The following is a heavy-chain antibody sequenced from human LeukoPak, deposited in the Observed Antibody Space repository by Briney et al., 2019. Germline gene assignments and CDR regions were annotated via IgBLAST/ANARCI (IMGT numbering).Heavy chain of an antibody. J-gene: IGHJ4*01. CDR2: IDSSGVAT. D-gene: IGHD5-12*01. CDR1: GFTFSDYA. CDR3: ARDHRYAFDN. Sequence: GGSLRLSCAASGFTFSDYAMNWVRQAPGKGLEWVSSIDSSGVATDSADSVMGRFTISRDKARNSLYLQMNSLRVEDTAMYYCARDHRYAFDNWGHGTLVTVSS. V-gene: IGHV3-23*01.